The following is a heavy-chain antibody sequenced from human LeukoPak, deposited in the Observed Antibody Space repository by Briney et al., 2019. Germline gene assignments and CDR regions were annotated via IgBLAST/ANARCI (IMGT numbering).Heavy chain of an antibody. V-gene: IGHV3-66*01. CDR1: GFTVSNNC. Sequence: GGSLRLSCAASGFTVSNNCMSWVRQAPGKGLEWISVIYSGGSTYYADSVKGRFTISRDNSKNTLYLQMNSLRAEDTAVYYCARELVAAAGDTSVDYWGQGTLVTVSS. CDR2: IYSGGST. D-gene: IGHD6-13*01. CDR3: ARELVAAAGDTSVDY. J-gene: IGHJ4*02.